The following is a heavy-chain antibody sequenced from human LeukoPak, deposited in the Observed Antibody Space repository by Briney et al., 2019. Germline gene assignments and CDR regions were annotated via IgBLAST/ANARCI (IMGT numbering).Heavy chain of an antibody. J-gene: IGHJ5*02. V-gene: IGHV3-30*02. CDR3: VKVDCSHTGCHRLES. CDR2: IQKDGGKK. D-gene: IGHD2-15*01. CDR1: GFTFSSYN. Sequence: PRGSLRLSCVLPGFTFSSYNMQWVRQAPGKGRGWVASIQKDGGKKVSVDSVKGRYTVSRDNSKNTLYLHMRSLTPEDTAVFYCVKVDCSHTGCHRLESWGQGTLVTVSS.